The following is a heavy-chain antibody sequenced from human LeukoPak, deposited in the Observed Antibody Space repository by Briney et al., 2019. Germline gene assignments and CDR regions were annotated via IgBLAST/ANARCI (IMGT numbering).Heavy chain of an antibody. D-gene: IGHD2-21*01. V-gene: IGHV3-7*01. CDR2: IKQDGSEK. J-gene: IGHJ4*02. CDR3: ARDHCGGDCYPRDY. Sequence: GGSLRLSCAASGFTFSSYAMSWVRQAPGKGLEWVANIKQDGSEKYYVDSVKGRFTISRDNAKNSLYLQMNSLRAEDTAVYYCARDHCGGDCYPRDYWGQGTLVTVSS. CDR1: GFTFSSYA.